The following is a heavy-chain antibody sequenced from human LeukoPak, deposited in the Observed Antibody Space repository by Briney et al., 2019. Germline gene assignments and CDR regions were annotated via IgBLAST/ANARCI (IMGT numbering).Heavy chain of an antibody. CDR3: ARLRGIDFWSGYYDY. J-gene: IGHJ4*02. CDR2: IYYSGST. Sequence: SETLSLTCTVSGGSISSYYWSWIRQPPGKGLEWIGYIYYSGSTNYNPSLKSRVTISVDTSKNQFSLKLSSVTAADTAVYYCARLRGIDFWSGYYDYWGQGTLVTVSS. CDR1: GGSISSYY. D-gene: IGHD3-3*01. V-gene: IGHV4-59*08.